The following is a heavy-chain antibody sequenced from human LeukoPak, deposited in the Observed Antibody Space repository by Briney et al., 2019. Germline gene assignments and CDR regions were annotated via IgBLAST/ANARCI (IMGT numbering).Heavy chain of an antibody. V-gene: IGHV3-23*01. CDR1: GFTFENYA. CDR2: ISGSGDRT. D-gene: IGHD4-23*01. J-gene: IGHJ3*02. CDR3: AKRGDYGANTGLHAFDI. Sequence: GGSLRLSCAASGFTFENYAMSWVRQAPGKGLEWVSAISGSGDRTYYADSVKGRFTISRDNSKNTLYLQMNSLRAEDTAVYYCAKRGDYGANTGLHAFDIWGRGTMVTVSS.